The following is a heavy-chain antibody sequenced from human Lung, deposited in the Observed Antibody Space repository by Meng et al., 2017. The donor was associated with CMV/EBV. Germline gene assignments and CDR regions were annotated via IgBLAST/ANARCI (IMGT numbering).Heavy chain of an antibody. V-gene: IGHV3-21*01. CDR1: GFTFSRYT. J-gene: IGHJ4*02. Sequence: GESLKISCAASGFTFSRYTMNWVRQALGKGPEWVSSISSSSGYIYYADSVKGRFTISRDNAKNSLFLQMRSLRAEDTAVYYCARDRVPEPPLEWPQLWGENFWGQGALVTVSS. D-gene: IGHD3-3*01. CDR3: ARDRVPEPPLEWPQLWGENF. CDR2: ISSSSGYI.